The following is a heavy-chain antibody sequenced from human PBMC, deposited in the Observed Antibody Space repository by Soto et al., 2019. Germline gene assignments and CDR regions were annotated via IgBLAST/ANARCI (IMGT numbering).Heavy chain of an antibody. CDR1: GFPFGDYA. CDR2: IRSKAYGGTT. Sequence: PGGSLRLSCTASGFPFGDYAMSWFRQAPGKGLEWVGFIRSKAYGGTTEYAASVKGRFTISRDDSKSIAYLQMNSLKTEDTAVYYCTRDRVRFGLAGTHSYCESGSDVWSQGTTVIV. CDR3: TRDRVRFGLAGTHSYCESGSDV. D-gene: IGHD6-19*01. J-gene: IGHJ6*02. V-gene: IGHV3-49*03.